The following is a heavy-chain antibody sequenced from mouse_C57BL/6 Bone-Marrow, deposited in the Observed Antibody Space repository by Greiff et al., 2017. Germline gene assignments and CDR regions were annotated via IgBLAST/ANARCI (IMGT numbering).Heavy chain of an antibody. Sequence: QVQLQQSGAELARPGASVKLSCKASGYTFTSYGISWVKQRTGQGLEWIGEIYPRSGNTYYNEKFKGKATLTADKSSSTAYMELRSLTSEASAVYFCARSGYGAWFAYWGRGTLVTVSA. CDR1: GYTFTSYG. J-gene: IGHJ3*01. CDR2: IYPRSGNT. CDR3: ARSGYGAWFAY. V-gene: IGHV1-81*01. D-gene: IGHD3-1*01.